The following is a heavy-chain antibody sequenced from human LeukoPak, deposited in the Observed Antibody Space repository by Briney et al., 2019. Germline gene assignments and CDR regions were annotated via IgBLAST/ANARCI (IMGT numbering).Heavy chain of an antibody. CDR3: ARGTGYCSSTSCVNWFDP. CDR2: IIPIFGTA. CDR1: GGTFSSYA. J-gene: IGHJ5*02. Sequence: ASVKVSCKASGGTFSSYAISWVRQAPGQGLEWMGGIIPIFGTANYAQKFQGRVTITTDESTSTAYMELSSLRSEDTAVYYCARGTGYCSSTSCVNWFDPWGQGTLVTVSS. V-gene: IGHV1-69*05. D-gene: IGHD2-2*01.